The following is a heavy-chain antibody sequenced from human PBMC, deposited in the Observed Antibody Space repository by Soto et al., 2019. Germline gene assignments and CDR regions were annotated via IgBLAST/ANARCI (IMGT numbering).Heavy chain of an antibody. J-gene: IGHJ6*02. Sequence: SETLSLTCAVYGGSFSGYYWSWIRQPPGKGLEWIGEINHNGSTNYNPSLKSRVTISVDTSKNQFSLKLSSVTAADTAVYYCARSSHVTIFGVVTNYYYYGMDVWGQGTTVTVSS. D-gene: IGHD3-3*01. CDR2: INHNGST. V-gene: IGHV4-34*01. CDR1: GGSFSGYY. CDR3: ARSSHVTIFGVVTNYYYYGMDV.